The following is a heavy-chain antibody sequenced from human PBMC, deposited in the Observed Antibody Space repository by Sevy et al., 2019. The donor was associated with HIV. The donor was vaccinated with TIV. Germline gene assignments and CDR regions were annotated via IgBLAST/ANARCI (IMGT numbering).Heavy chain of an antibody. CDR3: ARDDSPLVLMVYAIDYYYGMDV. J-gene: IGHJ6*02. CDR2: ISSSSSTI. CDR1: GFTFSSYS. D-gene: IGHD2-8*01. Sequence: GGSLRLSCAASGFTFSSYSMNWVRQAPGKGLEWVSYISSSSSTIYYADSVKGRFTISRDNAKNSLYLQMNSLRDEDTAVYYCARDDSPLVLMVYAIDYYYGMDVWGQGTTVTVSS. V-gene: IGHV3-48*02.